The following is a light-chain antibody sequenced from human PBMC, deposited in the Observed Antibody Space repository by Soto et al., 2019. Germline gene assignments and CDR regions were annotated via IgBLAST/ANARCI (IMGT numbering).Light chain of an antibody. CDR2: GAS. Sequence: EIVMTQSPATLSACPGERATLSCRASQTVASNLAWYQQKPGQSPRLLIYGASTRATSIPARFSGSASGTEFTLTISSLQSEDFAVYYCQQYDNWPPITFGQGTRLEIK. CDR1: QTVASN. CDR3: QQYDNWPPIT. V-gene: IGKV3-15*01. J-gene: IGKJ5*01.